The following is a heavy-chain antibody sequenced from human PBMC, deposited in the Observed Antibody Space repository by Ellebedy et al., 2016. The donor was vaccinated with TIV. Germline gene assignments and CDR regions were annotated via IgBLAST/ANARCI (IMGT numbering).Heavy chain of an antibody. J-gene: IGHJ3*02. V-gene: IGHV3-23*01. CDR3: AKERIGGERLDAFDI. Sequence: GGSLRLXXAASGFTFSRNTMNWVRQAPGKGLEWVSSISGRGRNVYYADSVKGRFTISRDNSKNTLYLQMNSLRADDTAVYYCAKERIGGERLDAFDIWGQGTTVTVSS. CDR2: ISGRGRNV. CDR1: GFTFSRNT. D-gene: IGHD1-26*01.